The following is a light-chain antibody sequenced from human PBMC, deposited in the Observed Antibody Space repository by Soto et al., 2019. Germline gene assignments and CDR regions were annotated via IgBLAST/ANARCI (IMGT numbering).Light chain of an antibody. V-gene: IGLV4-69*01. J-gene: IGLJ3*02. CDR3: QTWGTGMV. Sequence: QPVLTQSPSASASLGASVKVTCTLSSGHSDYAIAWHQQQPEKGPRYLMKLNSDGSHSKGDGIPDRFSGSSSGAERYLTISSLQSEDEADYHCQTWGTGMVFGGGTKLTVL. CDR2: LNSDGSH. CDR1: SGHSDYA.